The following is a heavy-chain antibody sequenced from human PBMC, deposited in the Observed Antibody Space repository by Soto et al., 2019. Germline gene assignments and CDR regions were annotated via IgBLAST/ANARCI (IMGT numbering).Heavy chain of an antibody. Sequence: EVQLVESGGGLVQPGGSLRLSCAASGFTFSSYAMHWVRQAPGKGLEYVSVISSNGGSTYYANSVKDRFTISRDNSKNTLYLQMGSLRAEDMAVYYCARTSGYAFDYWGQGTLVTVSS. CDR2: ISSNGGST. CDR3: ARTSGYAFDY. CDR1: GFTFSSYA. J-gene: IGHJ4*02. V-gene: IGHV3-64*01. D-gene: IGHD5-12*01.